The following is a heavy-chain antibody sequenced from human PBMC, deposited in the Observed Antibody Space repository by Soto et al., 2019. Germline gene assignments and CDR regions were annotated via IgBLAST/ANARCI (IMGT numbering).Heavy chain of an antibody. CDR3: ASTTTVTTFDAFDI. CDR2: MNPNSGNT. V-gene: IGHV1-8*01. CDR1: GYTFTSYD. J-gene: IGHJ3*02. Sequence: QVQLVQSGAEVKKPGASVKVSCKASGYTFTSYDINWVRQATGQGLEWMGWMNPNSGNTGYAQKFQGRVTMTRNTSKSTAYMELSSLRSEDTAVYYCASTTTVTTFDAFDIWGQGTMVTVSS. D-gene: IGHD4-17*01.